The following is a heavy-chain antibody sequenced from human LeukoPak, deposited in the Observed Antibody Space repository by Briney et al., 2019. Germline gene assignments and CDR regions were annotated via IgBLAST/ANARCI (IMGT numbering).Heavy chain of an antibody. CDR3: VSFYEAY. CDR1: GNYW. V-gene: IGHV3-74*01. CDR2: INSDGSWT. D-gene: IGHD2/OR15-2a*01. J-gene: IGHJ4*02. Sequence: GGSLRLSCAASGNYWMHWVRQAPGKGLVWVSHINSDGSWTSYADSVKGRFTISEDNAKNTVYLQMNNLRAEDTAVYYCVSFYEAYWGRGTLVTVSS.